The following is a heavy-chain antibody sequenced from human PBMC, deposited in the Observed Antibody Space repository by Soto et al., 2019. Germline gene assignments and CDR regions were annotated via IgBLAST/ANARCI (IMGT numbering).Heavy chain of an antibody. V-gene: IGHV2-5*02. D-gene: IGHD2-21*02. CDR1: AFSLSTGGVG. CDR2: IYWDDDK. Sequence: QITLKESGPTLVKPTQTLTLTCTFSAFSLSTGGVGVGWIRQPPGKALEWLALIYWDDDKRYSPSLRSRLTITKDTSKKQVVLTMTNMDPVATATYYCIQSRCGGDCLQSYASYYYYGMDVWGQGTTVTVSS. CDR3: IQSRCGGDCLQSYASYYYYGMDV. J-gene: IGHJ6*02.